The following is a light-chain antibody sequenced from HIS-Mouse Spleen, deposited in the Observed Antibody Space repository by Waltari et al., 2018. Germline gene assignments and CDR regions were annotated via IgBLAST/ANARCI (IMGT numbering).Light chain of an antibody. CDR3: AAWDDSLSGPV. CDR1: SSNIGSNS. Sequence: QSVLTQPPSASGTPGQRVTISCSGSSSNIGSNSVYWYQQLPGTAPKLLIYRNNHRPSGVPDRSSGSNAGTSASLAISGLRSEDEADYYCAAWDDSLSGPVFGGGTKLTVL. CDR2: RNN. J-gene: IGLJ3*02. V-gene: IGLV1-47*01.